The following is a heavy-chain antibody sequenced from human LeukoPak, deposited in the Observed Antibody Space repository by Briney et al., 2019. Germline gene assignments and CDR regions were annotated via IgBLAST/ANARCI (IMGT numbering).Heavy chain of an antibody. CDR1: GYTFTSYG. CDR2: ISAYNGNT. J-gene: IGHJ6*03. V-gene: IGHV1-18*01. CDR3: ARRDYGDYAGDYYYYMDV. Sequence: ASVKVSCKASGYTFTSYGISWVRQAPGQGLEWMGWISAYNGNTNYAQKHQGRVTMTTDTSTSTAYMELRSLRSDDTAVYYCARRDYGDYAGDYYYYMDVWGKGTTVTVSS. D-gene: IGHD4-17*01.